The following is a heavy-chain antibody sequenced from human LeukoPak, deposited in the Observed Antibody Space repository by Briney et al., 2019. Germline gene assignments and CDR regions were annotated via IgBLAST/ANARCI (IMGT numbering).Heavy chain of an antibody. J-gene: IGHJ4*02. CDR1: GGSISSGAYY. CDR2: IYHSGST. D-gene: IGHD4-11*01. CDR3: ARVPVTTTEFGS. V-gene: IGHV4-30-2*01. Sequence: PSETLSLTCTVSGGSISSGAYYWSWIRQPPGKGLEWIGYIYHSGSTYYTPSVKSRVTISVDRSKNQFSLKLSSVTAADTAVYYCARVPVTTTEFGSWGQGTLVTVSS.